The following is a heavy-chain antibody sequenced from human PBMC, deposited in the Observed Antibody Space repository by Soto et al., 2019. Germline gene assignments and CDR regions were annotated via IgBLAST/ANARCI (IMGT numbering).Heavy chain of an antibody. D-gene: IGHD1-26*01. CDR1: GFSLSTSRVG. V-gene: IGHV2-5*02. Sequence: QITLKESGPTLVKPTQTLTLTCTFSGFSLSTSRVGVGWIRQPPGKALEWLAVIYWDDAKTYRPSLKSRLTITTDTSKNQVALTLTYMDPVDTATYYCAHAFGGRSLYWGQGTLVTVSS. CDR2: IYWDDAK. J-gene: IGHJ4*02. CDR3: AHAFGGRSLY.